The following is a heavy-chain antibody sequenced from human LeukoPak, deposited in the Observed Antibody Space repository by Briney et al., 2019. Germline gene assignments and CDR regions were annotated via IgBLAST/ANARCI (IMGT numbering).Heavy chain of an antibody. CDR3: ARDLVGATSTFAY. Sequence: GGSLRLSCAGSGFTFSNYAMNWVRQAPGKGLEWVSGIIGSGDGTYFADSVRGRFTISRDNSKNTLYLQMNSLRAEDTALYYCARDLVGATSTFAYWGQGTLVTVSS. V-gene: IGHV3-23*01. CDR2: IIGSGDGT. J-gene: IGHJ4*02. CDR1: GFTFSNYA. D-gene: IGHD1-26*01.